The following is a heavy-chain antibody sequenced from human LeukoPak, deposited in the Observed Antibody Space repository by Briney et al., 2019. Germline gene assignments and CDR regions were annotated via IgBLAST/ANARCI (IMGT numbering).Heavy chain of an antibody. CDR2: ISWDGDTT. D-gene: IGHD3-22*01. V-gene: IGHV3-43*01. J-gene: IGHJ3*02. CDR3: AKARGLIGGAFDI. Sequence: GGPLRLSCAASGFTFDDYIMHWVRHAPGKGLEWVSLISWDGDTTYYADSVKGRFTSSRDNSKNSLFLQMNSLRTEDTALYYCAKARGLIGGAFDIWGQGTMVTVSS. CDR1: GFTFDDYI.